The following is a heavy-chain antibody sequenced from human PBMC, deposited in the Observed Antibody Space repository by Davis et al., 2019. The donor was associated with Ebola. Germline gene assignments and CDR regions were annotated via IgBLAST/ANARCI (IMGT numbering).Heavy chain of an antibody. D-gene: IGHD6-13*01. J-gene: IGHJ5*02. CDR2: MNPNSGNT. CDR1: GYTFTSYD. CDR3: ARANWATVGTRWFDP. Sequence: AASVKASCKASGYTFTSYDINWVRQATGQGFEWMGWMNPNSGNTGYAQKFQGRVTMTRDTSTSTAYMELSGLRSEDTAVYYCARANWATVGTRWFDPWGQGTLVTVSS. V-gene: IGHV1-8*01.